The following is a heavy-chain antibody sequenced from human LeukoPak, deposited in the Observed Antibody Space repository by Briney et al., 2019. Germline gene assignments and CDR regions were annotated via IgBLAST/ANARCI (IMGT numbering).Heavy chain of an antibody. D-gene: IGHD6-19*01. CDR2: INPYNGNT. CDR3: ARGGISYSSTAHLGY. CDR1: GYTFTTYV. J-gene: IGHJ4*02. Sequence: ASVKVSCKASGYTFTTYVITWVRQAPGQGLEWMGWINPYNGNTNYAQKLQGRVTMTTDTSTSTAYMELRSLRSDDTAVYSCARGGISYSSTAHLGYWGKGTLVTVSS. V-gene: IGHV1-18*01.